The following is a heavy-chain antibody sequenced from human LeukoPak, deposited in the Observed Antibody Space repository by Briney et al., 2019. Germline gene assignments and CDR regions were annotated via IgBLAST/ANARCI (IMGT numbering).Heavy chain of an antibody. CDR2: INHSGST. CDR3: AREGTESSSWGFDY. J-gene: IGHJ4*02. CDR1: GGSFSGYY. Sequence: SETLSLTCAVYGGSFSGYYWSWIRQPPGKRLEWIGEINHSGSTNYNPSLKSRVTISVDTSKNQFSLKLSSVTAADTAVYYCAREGTESSSWGFDYWGQGTLVTVSS. D-gene: IGHD6-6*01. V-gene: IGHV4-34*01.